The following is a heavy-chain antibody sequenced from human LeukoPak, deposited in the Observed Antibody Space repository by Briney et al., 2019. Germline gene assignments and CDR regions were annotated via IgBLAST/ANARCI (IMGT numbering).Heavy chain of an antibody. V-gene: IGHV1-8*01. J-gene: IGHJ4*02. CDR2: TNPDSGNT. CDR3: ARSGFSNTFPLDY. CDR1: GYTFTSYD. D-gene: IGHD2/OR15-2a*01. Sequence: GASVKVSCKASGYTFTSYDINWVRQATGQGLEWMGWTNPDSGNTGYAQKFQGRVTMTRDTSISTAYMELSSLRSEDTAVYYCARSGFSNTFPLDYWGQGTLVTVSS.